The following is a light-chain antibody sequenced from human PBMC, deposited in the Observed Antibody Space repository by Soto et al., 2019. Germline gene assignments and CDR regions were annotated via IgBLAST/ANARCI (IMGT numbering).Light chain of an antibody. V-gene: IGLV1-44*01. Sequence: QSVLTQPPSASGTPGQRVTISCSGTSSNSVRWYQRFPGSAPKLLIYSNNQRPSGVPDRFSGSKSGTSASLAISGLQSEDGADYYCSSWDDGVSGWVFGGGTKLTVL. CDR2: SNN. J-gene: IGLJ3*02. CDR3: SSWDDGVSGWV. CDR1: SSNS.